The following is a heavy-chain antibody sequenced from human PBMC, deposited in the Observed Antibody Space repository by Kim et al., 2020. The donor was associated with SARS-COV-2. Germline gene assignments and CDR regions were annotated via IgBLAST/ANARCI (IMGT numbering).Heavy chain of an antibody. CDR3: AKAVWPTTNTFDT. J-gene: IGHJ5*02. V-gene: IGHV3-33*06. Sequence: GGSLRLSCVASGFNFKTHAMHWVRQAPGEGLEWVAVIWHDGSITYYGDVMRGRFTISRDNSRSTLYLQMNNLRADDTAVYYCAKAVWPTTNTFDTWGQGTLVAVSS. CDR2: IWHDGSIT. CDR1: GFNFKTHA. D-gene: IGHD3-16*01.